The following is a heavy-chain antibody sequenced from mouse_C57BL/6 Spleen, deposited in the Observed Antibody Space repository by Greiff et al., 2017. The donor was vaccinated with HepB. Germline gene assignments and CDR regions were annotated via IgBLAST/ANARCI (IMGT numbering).Heavy chain of an antibody. Sequence: EVKLMESGEGLVKPGGSLKLSCAASGFTFSSYAMSWVRQTPEKRLEWVAYISSGGDYIYYADTVKGRFTISRDNARNTLYLQMSSLKSEDTAMYYYTRDIRSYVYAMDYWGQGTSVTVSS. V-gene: IGHV5-9-1*02. CDR3: TRDIRSYVYAMDY. J-gene: IGHJ4*01. D-gene: IGHD1-1*01. CDR1: GFTFSSYA. CDR2: ISSGGDYI.